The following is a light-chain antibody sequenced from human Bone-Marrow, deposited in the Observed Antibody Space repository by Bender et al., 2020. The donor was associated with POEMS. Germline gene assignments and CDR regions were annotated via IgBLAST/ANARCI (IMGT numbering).Light chain of an antibody. CDR3: LSYTASNTWV. J-gene: IGLJ2*01. V-gene: IGLV2-14*01. CDR2: EVT. Sequence: QSALTQPTSVSGSPGQSITISCTGTSSDVGAYNFVSWYQQNPGKAPKLMTYEVTKRPSGISWRFSGSKSGNTASLTISGLQSEDEGDYYCLSYTASNTWVFGGGTKLTVL. CDR1: SSDVGAYNF.